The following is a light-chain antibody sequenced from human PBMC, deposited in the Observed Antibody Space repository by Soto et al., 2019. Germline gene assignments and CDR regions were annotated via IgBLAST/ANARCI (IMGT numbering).Light chain of an antibody. CDR2: EVS. CDR1: SSDVGGYNY. Sequence: QSALTQPPSASGSPGQSVTISCTGTSSDVGGYNYVSWYQQHPGKAPKLMIYEVSKRPSGVPDRFSGSKSGTSASLAISGLQSEDAADYYCATWDDSLNGVVFGGGTKLTVL. V-gene: IGLV2-8*01. CDR3: ATWDDSLNGVV. J-gene: IGLJ2*01.